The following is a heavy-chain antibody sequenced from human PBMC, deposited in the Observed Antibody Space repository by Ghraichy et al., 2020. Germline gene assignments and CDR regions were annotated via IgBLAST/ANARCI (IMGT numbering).Heavy chain of an antibody. CDR2: IKSKANSYAT. V-gene: IGHV3-73*01. CDR3: TFGGDSLS. D-gene: IGHD2-21*02. CDR1: GFTFSGYT. J-gene: IGHJ4*02. Sequence: GGSLRLSCAASGFTFSGYTMHWVRQASGKGLEWVGRIKSKANSYATAYAASVKGRFTISRDDSKNTAYLQMNSLKTEDTAVYYCTFGGDSLSWGQGTLVTVSS.